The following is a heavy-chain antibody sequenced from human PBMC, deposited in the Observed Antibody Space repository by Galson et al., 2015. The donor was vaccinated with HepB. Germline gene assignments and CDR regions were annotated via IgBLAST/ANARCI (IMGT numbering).Heavy chain of an antibody. Sequence: SLRLSCAASGFNFNYYAMHWVRQAPGRGLEYISGITNDGAGTNYADFVRGRFTISRDNSRKRLNLQMTSLRPDDTALYYCVKEDILSGFLVGSFHVWGQGTMVTVSS. D-gene: IGHD3-9*01. CDR2: ITNDGAGT. J-gene: IGHJ3*01. V-gene: IGHV3-64D*08. CDR1: GFNFNYYA. CDR3: VKEDILSGFLVGSFHV.